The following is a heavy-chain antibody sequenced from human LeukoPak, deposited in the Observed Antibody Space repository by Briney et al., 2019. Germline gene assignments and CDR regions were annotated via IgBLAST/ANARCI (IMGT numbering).Heavy chain of an antibody. CDR3: ARSEVGSGFDY. V-gene: IGHV4-30-4*01. J-gene: IGHJ4*02. Sequence: PSETLSLTCTVSGGSISSGDYYWSWIRQPPGKGLEWIGYIYYSGSTYYNPSLKSRVTISVDTSKNQFSLKLSSVTATDTAVYYCARSEVGSGFDYWGQGTLVTVSS. CDR2: IYYSGST. CDR1: GGSISSGDYY. D-gene: IGHD6-19*01.